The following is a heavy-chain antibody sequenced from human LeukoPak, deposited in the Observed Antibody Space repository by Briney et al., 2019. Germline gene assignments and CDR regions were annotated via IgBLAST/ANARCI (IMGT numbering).Heavy chain of an antibody. CDR1: GYTFTSYG. D-gene: IGHD4-11*01. CDR2: ISAYNGNT. J-gene: IGHJ1*01. V-gene: IGHV1-18*01. Sequence: GASVKVSCKASGYTFTSYGISWVRQAPGQGLEWMGWISAYNGNTNYAQKFQFRVTMTTDTSTSTAHMELRSLTSDDTAVYYCARDKAVTTELTQYFQHWGQGTLVTVSS. CDR3: ARDKAVTTELTQYFQH.